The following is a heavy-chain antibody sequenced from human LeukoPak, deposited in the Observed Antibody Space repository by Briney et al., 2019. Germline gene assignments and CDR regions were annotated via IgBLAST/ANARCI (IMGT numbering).Heavy chain of an antibody. CDR1: GFTFSSYS. J-gene: IGHJ6*02. D-gene: IGHD6-13*01. Sequence: PGRSLRLSCAASGFTFSSYSMNWVRQAPGKGLEWVSSISSSSSYIYYADSVKGRFTISRDNAKNSLYLQMNSLRAEDTAVYYCARDKSIAAAPKLYGMDVWGQGTTVTVSS. CDR2: ISSSSSYI. CDR3: ARDKSIAAAPKLYGMDV. V-gene: IGHV3-21*01.